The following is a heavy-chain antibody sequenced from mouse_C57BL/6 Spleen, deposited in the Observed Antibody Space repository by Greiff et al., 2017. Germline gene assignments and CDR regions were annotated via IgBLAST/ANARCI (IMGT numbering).Heavy chain of an antibody. CDR2: ISSGSSTI. D-gene: IGHD1-1*01. J-gene: IGHJ2*01. CDR1: GFTFSDYG. Sequence: EVKLMESGGGLVKPGGSLKLSCAASGFTFSDYGMHWVRQAPEKGLEWVAYISSGSSTIYYADTVKGRFTISRDNAKNTLFLQVTSLRSEDTAMYYCAKGFYYGSRGFDYWGQGTTLTVAS. V-gene: IGHV5-17*01. CDR3: AKGFYYGSRGFDY.